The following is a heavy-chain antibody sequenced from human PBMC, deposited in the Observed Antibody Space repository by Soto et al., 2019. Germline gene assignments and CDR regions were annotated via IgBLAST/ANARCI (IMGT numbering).Heavy chain of an antibody. CDR2: IDPSDSCT. D-gene: IGHD2-15*01. CDR1: GYSFTSYW. V-gene: IGHV5-10-1*01. J-gene: IGHJ6*02. Sequence: GESLKISCKGSGYSFTSYWISWVRQMPGKGLEWMGRIDPSDSCTNYSPSFQGHVTISADKSISTAYLQWSSLKASDTAMYYCASTRRYCSGGSCYSGRYYYGMDVWGQGTTVTVSS. CDR3: ASTRRYCSGGSCYSGRYYYGMDV.